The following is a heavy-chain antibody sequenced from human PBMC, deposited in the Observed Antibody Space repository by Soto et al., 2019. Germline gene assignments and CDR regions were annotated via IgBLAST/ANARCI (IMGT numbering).Heavy chain of an antibody. CDR1: GFTFTNAW. V-gene: IGHV3-15*07. D-gene: IGHD7-27*01. CDR3: AADLPNWGAYAFDY. J-gene: IGHJ4*02. CDR2: IKSKNDGGTR. Sequence: EVQLVESGGGLVEPGGSLRLSCAASGFTFTNAWLNWVRQAPGKGLEWVGRIKSKNDGGTRDYAAPVKGRFTISRYDSENTVYLQMNSLKTEDTAVYYCAADLPNWGAYAFDYWGQGTLVTVSS.